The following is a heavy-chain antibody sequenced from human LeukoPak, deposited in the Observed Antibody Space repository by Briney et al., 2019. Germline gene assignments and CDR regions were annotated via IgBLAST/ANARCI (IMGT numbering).Heavy chain of an antibody. CDR1: GFIFSDYS. Sequence: PGGSLRLSCAASGFIFSDYSMNWVRQAPGKGLEWVSVIYSGGSTYYADSVKGRFTISRDNSKNTLYLQMNSLRAEDTAVYYCAKQFGKDYWGQGTLVTVSS. CDR3: AKQFGKDY. J-gene: IGHJ4*02. V-gene: IGHV3-66*04. CDR2: IYSGGST. D-gene: IGHD3-16*01.